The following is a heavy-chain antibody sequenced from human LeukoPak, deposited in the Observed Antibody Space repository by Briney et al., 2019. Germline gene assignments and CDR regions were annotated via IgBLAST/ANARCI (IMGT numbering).Heavy chain of an antibody. J-gene: IGHJ4*02. CDR2: INHSGST. CDR1: GGSFSGDY. V-gene: IGHV4-34*01. Sequence: PSETLSLTCVVYGGSFSGDYWSWIRQPPGKGLEWIGEINHSGSTNYNPSLQSRVTISVDRSKNQFSLKLSSVTAADTAVYYCARGGWEHLLDYWGQGTLVTVSS. CDR3: ARGGWEHLLDY. D-gene: IGHD4-23*01.